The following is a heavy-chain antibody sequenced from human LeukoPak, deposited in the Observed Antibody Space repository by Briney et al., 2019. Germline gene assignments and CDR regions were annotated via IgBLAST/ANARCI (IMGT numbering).Heavy chain of an antibody. J-gene: IGHJ4*02. D-gene: IGHD4-17*01. CDR3: ARGPSVTQVY. CDR2: ISSSGSTI. V-gene: IGHV3-48*03. CDR1: GFTFSSYE. Sequence: QPGGSLRLSCAASGFTFSSYEMNWVRQAPGKGLEWVSYISSSGSTIYYADSVKGRFTISRDNAKNSLYLQMNSLRAEDTAVYYCARGPSVTQVYWGQGTLVTVSS.